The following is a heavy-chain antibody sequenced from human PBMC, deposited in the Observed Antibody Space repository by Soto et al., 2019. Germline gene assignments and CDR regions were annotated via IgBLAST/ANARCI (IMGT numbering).Heavy chain of an antibody. CDR1: GGSISSSNW. V-gene: IGHV4-4*02. Sequence: PSETLSLTCAVSGGSISSSNWWSCVRQPPGKGLEWIGEIYHSGSTNYNSSLKSRVTISVDKSKNQFSLKLSSVTAADTAVYYCATSPGSAAGDYWGQGTLVTVSS. CDR3: ATSPGSAAGDY. CDR2: IYHSGST. D-gene: IGHD6-13*01. J-gene: IGHJ4*02.